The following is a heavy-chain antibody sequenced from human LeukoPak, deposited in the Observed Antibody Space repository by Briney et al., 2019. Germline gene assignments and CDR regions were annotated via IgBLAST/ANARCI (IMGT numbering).Heavy chain of an antibody. V-gene: IGHV5-51*01. Sequence: GESLKISCKGSGYSFTSYWIGWVRQMPGKGLEWMGIIYPGDSDTRYSPSFQGQVTISADKSISTAYLQWSSLKASDTAMYYCARQPICGGDCHPSDYWGQGTLVTVSS. J-gene: IGHJ4*02. CDR3: ARQPICGGDCHPSDY. D-gene: IGHD2-21*02. CDR2: IYPGDSDT. CDR1: GYSFTSYW.